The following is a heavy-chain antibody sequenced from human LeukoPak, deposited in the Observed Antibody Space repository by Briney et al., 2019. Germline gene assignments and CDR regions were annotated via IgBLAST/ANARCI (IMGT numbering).Heavy chain of an antibody. CDR2: IYYSGST. V-gene: IGHV4-59*01. J-gene: IGHJ3*02. CDR1: GGSISSYY. Sequence: PSETLSLTCTVSGGSISSYYWSWIRQPPGKGLEWIGYIYYSGSTNYNPSLKSRVTISVDTSKNQFSLKLSSVTAADTAVYYCARALSYSYGLNDAFDIWGQGTMVTVSS. CDR3: ARALSYSYGLNDAFDI. D-gene: IGHD5-18*01.